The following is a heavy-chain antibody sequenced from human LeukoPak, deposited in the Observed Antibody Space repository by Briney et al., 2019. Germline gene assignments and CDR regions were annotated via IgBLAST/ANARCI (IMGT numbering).Heavy chain of an antibody. CDR1: GVSIRGKHYC. J-gene: IGHJ4*02. V-gene: IGHV4-39*01. Sequence: SETLSLTCTISGVSIRGKHYCWGWIRQPPGTGLEWIGSISDSGTTYYNPSLKSRVTISVDTSKNQSSLKLSSVPAADTAVYYCARLFEGVPAATRVDYWGQGTLVTVSS. D-gene: IGHD2-2*01. CDR3: ARLFEGVPAATRVDY. CDR2: ISDSGTT.